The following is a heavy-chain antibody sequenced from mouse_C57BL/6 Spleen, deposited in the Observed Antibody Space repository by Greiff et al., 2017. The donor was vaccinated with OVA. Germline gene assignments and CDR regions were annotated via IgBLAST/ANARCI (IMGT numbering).Heavy chain of an antibody. CDR3: TAMVTKYDAMDY. CDR1: GYTFTDYE. D-gene: IGHD2-2*01. Sequence: QVQLQQSGAELVRPGASVTLSCKASGYTFTDYEMHWVKQTPVHGLEWIGAIDPETGGTAYNQKFKGKAILTADKSSSTAYMELRSLTSEDSAVYYCTAMVTKYDAMDYWGQGTSVTVSS. CDR2: IDPETGGT. V-gene: IGHV1-15*01. J-gene: IGHJ4*01.